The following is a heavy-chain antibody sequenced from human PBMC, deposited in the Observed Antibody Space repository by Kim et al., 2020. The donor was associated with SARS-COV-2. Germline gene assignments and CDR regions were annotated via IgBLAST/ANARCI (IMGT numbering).Heavy chain of an antibody. J-gene: IGHJ4*02. CDR2: IGTAGDT. V-gene: IGHV3-13*01. Sequence: GGSLRLSCAASGFTFSSYDMHWVRQATGKGLEWVSAIGTAGDTYYPGSVKGRFTISRENAKNSLYLQMNSLRAGDTAVYYCARGDEIVGATGALDYWGQGTLVTVSS. CDR1: GFTFSSYD. CDR3: ARGDEIVGATGALDY. D-gene: IGHD1-26*01.